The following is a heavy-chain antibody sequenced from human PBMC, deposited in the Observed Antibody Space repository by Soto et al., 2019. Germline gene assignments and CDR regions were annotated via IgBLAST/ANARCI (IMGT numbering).Heavy chain of an antibody. CDR2: IWYDGSNK. V-gene: IGHV3-33*01. CDR3: ARPSYYYDSSGWALGAFDI. Sequence: GGSLRLSCAASGFTFSSYGMHWVRQAPGKGLEWVAVIWYDGSNKYYADSVKGRFTISRDNSKNTLYLQMNSLRAEDTAVYYCARPSYYYDSSGWALGAFDIWGQGTLVTV. CDR1: GFTFSSYG. J-gene: IGHJ3*02. D-gene: IGHD3-22*01.